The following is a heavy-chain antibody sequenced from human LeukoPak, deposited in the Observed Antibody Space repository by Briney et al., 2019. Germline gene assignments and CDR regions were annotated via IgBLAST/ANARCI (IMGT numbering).Heavy chain of an antibody. D-gene: IGHD3-10*01. CDR1: GYTFTSYA. J-gene: IGHJ6*02. CDR3: ARVDRGITMVRGYYYYCMDV. Sequence: ASVKFSCKASGYTFTSYAMNWVRPAPGQGLEWMGWINTNTGNPTYAQGFTGRFVFSLDTSVSTAYLQISSLKAEDTAVYYCARVDRGITMVRGYYYYCMDVWGRGTTVTVSS. CDR2: INTNTGNP. V-gene: IGHV7-4-1*02.